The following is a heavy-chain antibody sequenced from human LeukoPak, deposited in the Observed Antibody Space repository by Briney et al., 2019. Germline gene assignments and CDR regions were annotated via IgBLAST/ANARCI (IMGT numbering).Heavy chain of an antibody. J-gene: IGHJ3*02. V-gene: IGHV4-4*07. CDR3: ARHIGYCSGGSCYSVFAFDI. D-gene: IGHD2-15*01. CDR1: GGSISSYY. Sequence: SETLSLTCTVSGGSISSYYWSWIRQPAGKGLEWIGRIYTSGSTNYNPSLKSRVTMSVDTSKNQFSLKLSSVTAADTAVYYCARHIGYCSGGSCYSVFAFDIWGQGTMVTVSS. CDR2: IYTSGST.